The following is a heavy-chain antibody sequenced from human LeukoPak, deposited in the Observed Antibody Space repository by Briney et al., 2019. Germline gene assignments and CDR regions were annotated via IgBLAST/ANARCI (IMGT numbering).Heavy chain of an antibody. CDR1: GFTFDNYA. J-gene: IGHJ4*02. D-gene: IGHD5-24*01. V-gene: IGHV3-9*03. Sequence: GGPLRLSCAASGFTFDNYAMHWVRQPPGKGLEGVSGISWKGGSIGYADSVKGRFTISRDNAKNSLYLQMNSLRAEDMALYYCAKARRDGYNSWGIFDYWGQGTLVTVSS. CDR3: AKARRDGYNSWGIFDY. CDR2: ISWKGGSI.